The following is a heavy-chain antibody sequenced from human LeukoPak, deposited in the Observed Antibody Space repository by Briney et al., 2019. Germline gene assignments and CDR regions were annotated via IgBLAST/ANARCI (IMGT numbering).Heavy chain of an antibody. Sequence: PGRSLRLSCAASGFTFSSYGMHWVRQAPGKGLEWVAVISYDGSNKYYADSVKGRFTISRDNSKNTLYLQMNSLRAEDTAVYYCAKIAVAGTATDCWGQGTLVTVSS. V-gene: IGHV3-30*18. CDR2: ISYDGSNK. J-gene: IGHJ4*02. D-gene: IGHD6-19*01. CDR3: AKIAVAGTATDC. CDR1: GFTFSSYG.